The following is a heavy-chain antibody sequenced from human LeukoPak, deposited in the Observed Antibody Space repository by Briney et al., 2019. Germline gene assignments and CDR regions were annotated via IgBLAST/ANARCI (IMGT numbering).Heavy chain of an antibody. Sequence: PSETLSLTCTVSGGSISSYYWSWIRQPPGKGLEWIGYIYYSGSTNYNPSLKSRVTISVDTSKNQFSLKLSSVTAADTAVYYCARGGGYCSYWGQGTLVTVSS. D-gene: IGHD2-15*01. V-gene: IGHV4-59*12. CDR3: ARGGGYCSY. CDR1: GGSISSYY. CDR2: IYYSGST. J-gene: IGHJ4*02.